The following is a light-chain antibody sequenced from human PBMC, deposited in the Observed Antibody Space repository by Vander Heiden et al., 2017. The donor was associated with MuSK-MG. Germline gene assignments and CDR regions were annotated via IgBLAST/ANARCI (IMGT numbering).Light chain of an antibody. CDR1: QSISSY. Sequence: DIQLTQSRSSLSASEGDRVTITGRASQSISSYLNWYKQKPGNAPKLLIYAACSLENGVRSRFSGTGSGTDFTLTSSRLQPEDFATYYCQQSYSTRFTFGHGTKVDIK. CDR2: AAC. J-gene: IGKJ3*01. V-gene: IGKV1-39*01. CDR3: QQSYSTRFT.